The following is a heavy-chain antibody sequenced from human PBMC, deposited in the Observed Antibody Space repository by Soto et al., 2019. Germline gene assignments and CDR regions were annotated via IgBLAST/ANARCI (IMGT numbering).Heavy chain of an antibody. V-gene: IGHV3-30-3*01. CDR3: ARGHYYGSGSSRNSEYFDY. CDR1: GFTFSSYA. CDR2: ISYDGSNK. Sequence: GGSLRLSCAASGFTFSSYAMHWVRQAPGKGLEWVAVISYDGSNKYYADSVKGRFTISRDNSKNTLYLQMNSLRAEDTAVYYCARGHYYGSGSSRNSEYFDYWGQGTLVTVSS. D-gene: IGHD3-10*01. J-gene: IGHJ4*02.